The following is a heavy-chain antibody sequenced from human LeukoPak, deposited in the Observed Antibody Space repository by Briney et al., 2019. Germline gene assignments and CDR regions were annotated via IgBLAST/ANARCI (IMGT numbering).Heavy chain of an antibody. CDR1: GGSFSGYY. Sequence: PSETLSLTCAVYGGSFSGYYWSWIRQPPGKGLEWIGEINHSGSTNYNPSLKSRVTISVDTSKNQFSLKLSSVTAADTAVYYCARGRVYDYVWGSYRPPLYYFDYWGQGTLVTVSS. J-gene: IGHJ4*02. CDR2: INHSGST. D-gene: IGHD3-16*02. V-gene: IGHV4-34*01. CDR3: ARGRVYDYVWGSYRPPLYYFDY.